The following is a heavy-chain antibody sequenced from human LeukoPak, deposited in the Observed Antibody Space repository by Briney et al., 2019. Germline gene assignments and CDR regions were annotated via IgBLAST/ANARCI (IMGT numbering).Heavy chain of an antibody. J-gene: IGHJ4*02. D-gene: IGHD4-17*01. CDR3: ARDYADYVGYFFFDY. V-gene: IGHV3-23*01. Sequence: GGSLRLSCAASGFTFNNYAMNWARQAPGKGLEWVSSISGGGETTYYADSARGRFTISRDNSQNTLYLQMNSLRAEDTAVYYCARDYADYVGYFFFDYWGQGTLVTVSS. CDR1: GFTFNNYA. CDR2: ISGGGETT.